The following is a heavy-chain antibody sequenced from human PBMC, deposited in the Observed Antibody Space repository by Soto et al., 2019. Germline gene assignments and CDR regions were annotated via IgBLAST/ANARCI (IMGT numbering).Heavy chain of an antibody. J-gene: IGHJ4*02. CDR3: ISHSPEDMIRT. Sequence: GSLRLSCAASGFTFSGSSVHWVRQASGKGLEWVGRIRNKANSYATAYAASVRGRFTISRDDSKNTAFLQMNSLNTEDTAVYYCISHSPEDMIRTWGQGTLVTVSS. V-gene: IGHV3-73*01. CDR1: GFTFSGSS. D-gene: IGHD2-15*01. CDR2: IRNKANSYAT.